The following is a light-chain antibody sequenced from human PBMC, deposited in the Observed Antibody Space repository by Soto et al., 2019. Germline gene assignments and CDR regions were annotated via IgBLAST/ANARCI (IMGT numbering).Light chain of an antibody. CDR2: AAS. CDR1: QSISKY. V-gene: IGKV1-17*01. CDR3: LQHNEYPLA. J-gene: IGKJ4*01. Sequence: DIQMTQSPSSLSASVGDRVTITCRASQSISKYLNWYQHKPGKVPTLLIYAASSLQSGVPPRFSGSGSGTEFTLTISSLQPEDFATYYCLQHNEYPLAFGGGTKVDIK.